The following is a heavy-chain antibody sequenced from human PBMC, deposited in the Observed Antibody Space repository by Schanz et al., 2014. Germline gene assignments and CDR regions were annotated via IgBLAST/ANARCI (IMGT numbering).Heavy chain of an antibody. CDR1: GYTFSSNA. CDR2: ISDDGSRR. CDR3: ARRITGTHHTPYYHGMDV. V-gene: IGHV3-30*04. D-gene: IGHD1-20*01. Sequence: VQLVESGGGLVQPGGSLRLSCAASGYTFSSNAMSWVRQAPGKGLEWVAVISDDGSRRHYADFVTGRFTISRDNSKNALYLQMNSLRAEDTAVYYCARRITGTHHTPYYHGMDVWGQGTTVTVSS. J-gene: IGHJ6*02.